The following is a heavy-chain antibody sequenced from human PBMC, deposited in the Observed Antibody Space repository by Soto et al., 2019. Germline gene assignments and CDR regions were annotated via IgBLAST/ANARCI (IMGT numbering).Heavy chain of an antibody. V-gene: IGHV3-30-3*01. CDR3: ARRPCSGGSCHSFFDY. D-gene: IGHD2-15*01. Sequence: LRLSCAASGFTFSSYAMHWVRQAPGKGLEWVAVISYDGSNKYYADSVKGRFTISRDNSKNTLYLQMNSLRAEDTAVYYCARRPCSGGSCHSFFDYWGQGTLVTVSS. J-gene: IGHJ4*02. CDR2: ISYDGSNK. CDR1: GFTFSSYA.